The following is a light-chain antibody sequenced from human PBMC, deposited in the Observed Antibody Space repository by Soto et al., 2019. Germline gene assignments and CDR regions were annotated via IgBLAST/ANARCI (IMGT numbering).Light chain of an antibody. Sequence: EIVMTQSPATLSVSPGERATLSCRASQSVSSNLAWYQQKPGQAPRLLLYRASTRATGIPARFTGSGSGTEFTLTISSLQSEDCAVYSCQQYNNWPLTFGGGTKVEIK. CDR1: QSVSSN. V-gene: IGKV3-15*01. CDR2: RAS. CDR3: QQYNNWPLT. J-gene: IGKJ4*01.